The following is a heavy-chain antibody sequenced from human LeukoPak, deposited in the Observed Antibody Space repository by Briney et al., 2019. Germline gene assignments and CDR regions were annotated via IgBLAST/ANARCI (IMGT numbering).Heavy chain of an antibody. CDR2: IIPIFGTA. J-gene: IGHJ4*02. CDR3: ARGPPPETMTTVTYFDY. V-gene: IGHV1-69*05. D-gene: IGHD4-17*01. CDR1: GGTFSSYA. Sequence: SVKVSCKASGGTFSSYAISWVRQAPGQGLEWMGRIIPIFGTASYAQKFQGRVTITTDESTSTAYMELSSLRSEDTAVYYCARGPPPETMTTVTYFDYWGQGTLVTVSS.